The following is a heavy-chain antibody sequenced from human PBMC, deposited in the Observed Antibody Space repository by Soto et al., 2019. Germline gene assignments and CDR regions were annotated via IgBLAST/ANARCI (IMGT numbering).Heavy chain of an antibody. Sequence: QVQLVESGGGVVQPGRSLRLSCAASGFTFSSYGMHWVRQAPGKGLEWVAVISYDGSDKYYADSVKGRFTISRDNSNNTLYLQMDSLRAEDTAVYYCAKGVGVATTYFQHWGRGTLVTVSS. CDR1: GFTFSSYG. D-gene: IGHD2-15*01. J-gene: IGHJ1*01. CDR3: AKGVGVATTYFQH. V-gene: IGHV3-30*18. CDR2: ISYDGSDK.